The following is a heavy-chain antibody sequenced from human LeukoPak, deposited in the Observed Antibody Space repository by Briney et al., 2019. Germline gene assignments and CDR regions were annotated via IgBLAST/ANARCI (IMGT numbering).Heavy chain of an antibody. V-gene: IGHV4-59*01. D-gene: IGHD4-17*01. J-gene: IGHJ6*02. CDR1: GGSISYYY. Sequence: SETLSLTCTVSGGSISYYYWSWIRQSPGKGLEWIGYIYYSGTTNYNPSLKSRVTISVDTSKNQFSLQLRSVTAADTAVYFCAREDPQTTVPEGMDVWGQGTTVTVSS. CDR2: IYYSGTT. CDR3: AREDPQTTVPEGMDV.